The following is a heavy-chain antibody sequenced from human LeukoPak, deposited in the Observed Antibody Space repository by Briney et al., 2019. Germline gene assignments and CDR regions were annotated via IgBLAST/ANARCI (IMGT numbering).Heavy chain of an antibody. CDR1: GFIFSLYC. V-gene: IGHV3-21*01. Sequence: GGSLRLSCAASGFIFSLYCMHWVRQAPGKGLEWVSSISSSSSYIYYADSAKGRFTISRDNAKNSLYLQMNSLRAEDTAVYYCARGTSSSWTVDGPDYWGQGTLVTVSS. J-gene: IGHJ4*02. CDR3: ARGTSSSWTVDGPDY. D-gene: IGHD6-13*01. CDR2: ISSSSSYI.